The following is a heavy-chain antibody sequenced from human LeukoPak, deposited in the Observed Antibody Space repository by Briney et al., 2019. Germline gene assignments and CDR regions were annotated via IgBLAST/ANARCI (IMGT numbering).Heavy chain of an antibody. V-gene: IGHV4-30-4*01. J-gene: IGHJ6*02. D-gene: IGHD2-2*02. CDR1: GGSISSGDYY. Sequence: PSETLSLTCTVSGGSISSGDYYWSWIRQPPGKGLEWIGYIYYSGSTYYNPSLKSRVTISVDTSKNQFSLKLSSVTAADTAVYYCARDRVGPAAIPYYYYGMDVWGQGTTVTVSS. CDR3: ARDRVGPAAIPYYYYGMDV. CDR2: IYYSGST.